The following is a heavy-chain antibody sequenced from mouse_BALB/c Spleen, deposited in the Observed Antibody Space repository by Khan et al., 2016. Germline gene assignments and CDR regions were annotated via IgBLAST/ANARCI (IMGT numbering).Heavy chain of an antibody. CDR1: GYSITSDYA. Sequence: EVQLQESGPGLVKPSQSLSLTCTVTGYSITSDYAWNWIRQVPGNKLEWMGYISYSGTTTYNPSLKSRISITRDTSKNQFFLQLNSVTTEDTATYYCARWLDAMDYWGPGTSVTVSS. J-gene: IGHJ4*01. CDR2: ISYSGTT. CDR3: ARWLDAMDY. D-gene: IGHD2-2*01. V-gene: IGHV3-2*02.